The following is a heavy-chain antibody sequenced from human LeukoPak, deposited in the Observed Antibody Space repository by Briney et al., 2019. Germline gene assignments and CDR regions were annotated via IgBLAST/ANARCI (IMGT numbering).Heavy chain of an antibody. J-gene: IGHJ4*02. CDR1: GNSLSESS. D-gene: IGHD1-26*01. CDR3: ATADKWEPLDY. Sequence: ASGKVSCKVSGNSLSESSIHWVREAPGHWVGWMGGFDSEDGEPIFAQRFQGRFSMTEDTSADTAYMELSSFRPEDTAVYYCATADKWEPLDYWGQGTLVTVSS. V-gene: IGHV1-24*01. CDR2: FDSEDGEP.